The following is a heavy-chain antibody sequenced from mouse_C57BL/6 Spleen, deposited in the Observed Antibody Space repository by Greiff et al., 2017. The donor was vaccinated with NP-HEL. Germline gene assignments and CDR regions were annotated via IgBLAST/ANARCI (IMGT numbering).Heavy chain of an antibody. CDR3: TSTMVTTNYFDY. V-gene: IGHV14-1*01. D-gene: IGHD2-2*01. CDR2: IDPEDGDT. CDR1: GFNIKDYY. Sequence: VQLKESGAELVRPGASVKLSCTASGFNIKDYYMHWVKQRPEQGLEWIGRIDPEDGDTEYAPKFQGKATMTADTSSNTAYLQLSSLTSEDTAVYYCTSTMVTTNYFDYWGQGTTLTVSS. J-gene: IGHJ2*01.